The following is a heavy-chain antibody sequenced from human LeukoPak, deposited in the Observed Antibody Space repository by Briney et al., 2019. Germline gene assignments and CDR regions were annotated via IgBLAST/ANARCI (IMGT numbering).Heavy chain of an antibody. CDR2: IYYSGST. Sequence: SETLSLTCTVSGGSISSYYWSWIRQPPGKGLEWIGYIYYSGSTNYNPSLKSRLTISVDTSKTQSSLKLSSVTAADTAVYYCARDHVPYSSSWYRREDWYFDLWGRGTLVTVSS. J-gene: IGHJ2*01. D-gene: IGHD6-13*01. V-gene: IGHV4-59*01. CDR1: GGSISSYY. CDR3: ARDHVPYSSSWYRREDWYFDL.